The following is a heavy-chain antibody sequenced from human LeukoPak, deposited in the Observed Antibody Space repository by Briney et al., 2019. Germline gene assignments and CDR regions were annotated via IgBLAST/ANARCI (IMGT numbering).Heavy chain of an antibody. V-gene: IGHV4-4*09. CDR2: IYTSGST. Sequence: SETLSLTCSVSGGSFDSKYWSWIRQPPGKGLEWIGYIYTSGSTNFNPSLRSRVAMSIDTSKNQFSLKVYSVTAAHTAVYYCANYIRNVQYCNDVWGKGTTVLVSS. CDR1: GGSFDSKY. D-gene: IGHD1-1*01. CDR3: ANYIRNVQYCNDV. J-gene: IGHJ6*04.